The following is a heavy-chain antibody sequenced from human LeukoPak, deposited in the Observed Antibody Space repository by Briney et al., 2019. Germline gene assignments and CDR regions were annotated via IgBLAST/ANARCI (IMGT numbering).Heavy chain of an antibody. J-gene: IGHJ4*02. D-gene: IGHD6-13*01. CDR1: GGSFSGYY. CDR3: ARALRTPRIAAAGIGY. CDR2: INHSGST. Sequence: SETLSLTCAVYGGSFSGYYWSWIRQPPGKGLEWIGEINHSGSTNYNPSLKSRVTISVDTSKNQFSLKLSSVTAADTAVYYCARALRTPRIAAAGIGYWGQGTLVTVSS. V-gene: IGHV4-34*01.